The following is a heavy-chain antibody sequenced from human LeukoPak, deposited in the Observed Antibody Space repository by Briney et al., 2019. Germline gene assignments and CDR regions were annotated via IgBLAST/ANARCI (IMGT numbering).Heavy chain of an antibody. CDR1: GFTVSSNY. CDR2: INSDGSST. D-gene: IGHD6-19*01. Sequence: QPGGSLRLSCAASGFTVSSNYMSWVRQAPGKGLVWVSRINSDGSSTTYADSVKGRFTVSRDNAKNTLYLQMNSLRVEDTAVYYCATTDSLSSGWSWGQGTLVTVSS. CDR3: ATTDSLSSGWS. V-gene: IGHV3-74*01. J-gene: IGHJ5*02.